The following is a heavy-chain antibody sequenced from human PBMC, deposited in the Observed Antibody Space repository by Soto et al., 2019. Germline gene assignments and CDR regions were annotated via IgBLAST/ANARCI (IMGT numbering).Heavy chain of an antibody. D-gene: IGHD2-8*01. CDR2: INHSGST. Sequence: PSETLSLTCAVYGGSFSGYYWSWIRQPPGKGPEWIGEINHSGSTNYNPSLKSRVTISVDTSKNQFSLKLSSVTAADTAVYYCARGVMESSRYYYYYYGMDVWGQGTTVTVYS. J-gene: IGHJ6*02. CDR3: ARGVMESSRYYYYYYGMDV. V-gene: IGHV4-34*01. CDR1: GGSFSGYY.